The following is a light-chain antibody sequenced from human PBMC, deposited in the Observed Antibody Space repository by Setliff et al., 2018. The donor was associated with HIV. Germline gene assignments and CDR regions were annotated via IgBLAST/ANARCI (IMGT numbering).Light chain of an antibody. CDR1: SSNIGSNH. CDR2: RNN. Sequence: QSVLTQPPSASGTPGQRVTISCSGSSSNIGSNHVYWYQQLPGTTPKLLIYRNNQRPSGVPDRFSGSKSGTSASLAISGLRSEDEADYSCAAWDDNLNAWVFGGGTKVTVL. CDR3: AAWDDNLNAWV. J-gene: IGLJ3*02. V-gene: IGLV1-47*01.